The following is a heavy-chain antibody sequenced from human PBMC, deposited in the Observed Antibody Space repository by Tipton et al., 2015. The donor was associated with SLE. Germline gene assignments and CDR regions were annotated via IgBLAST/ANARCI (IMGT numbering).Heavy chain of an antibody. CDR2: IYYSGST. J-gene: IGHJ3*02. CDR1: GGSISSSSYY. V-gene: IGHV4-39*07. D-gene: IGHD5-12*01. Sequence: TLSLTCTVSGGSISSSSYYWGWIRQPPGKGLEWIGSIYYSGSTYYNPSLKSRVTISVDMSKNQFSLKLSSVTAADTAVYYCARDRVDSDAFDIWGQGTMVTVSS. CDR3: ARDRVDSDAFDI.